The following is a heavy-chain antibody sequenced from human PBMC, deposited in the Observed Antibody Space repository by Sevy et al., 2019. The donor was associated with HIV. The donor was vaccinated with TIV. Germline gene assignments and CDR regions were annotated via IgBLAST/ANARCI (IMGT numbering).Heavy chain of an antibody. CDR3: AGENAWGRGYS. Sequence: SETLSLTCPVSGGSLTSLYWNWIRQPPGKGLEWIANIYYNGHINYNPSLKSRVTLSLDPSKNQYSLGLSSVTAADTAMYYCAGENAWGRGYSWGQGTLVTVSS. D-gene: IGHD1-26*01. CDR1: GGSLTSLY. V-gene: IGHV4-59*08. J-gene: IGHJ4*02. CDR2: IYYNGHI.